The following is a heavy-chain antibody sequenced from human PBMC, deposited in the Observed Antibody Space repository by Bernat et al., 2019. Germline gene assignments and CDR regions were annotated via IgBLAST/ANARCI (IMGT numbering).Heavy chain of an antibody. Sequence: EVQLVESGAGLVQPGRSLRLSCAASGFTFDDYAMHWVRQASGKGLEWVSGISWNSGSIGYADSVKGRFTISRDNAKNSLYLQMNSLRAEDTALYYCAKDILNCSSTSCSYDAFDIWGQGTMVTVSS. CDR2: ISWNSGSI. D-gene: IGHD2-2*01. CDR3: AKDILNCSSTSCSYDAFDI. J-gene: IGHJ3*02. CDR1: GFTFDDYA. V-gene: IGHV3-9*01.